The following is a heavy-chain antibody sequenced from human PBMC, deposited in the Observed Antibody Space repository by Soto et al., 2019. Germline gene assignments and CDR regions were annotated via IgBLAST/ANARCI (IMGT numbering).Heavy chain of an antibody. Sequence: ASVKVSCKASGYTFTSYGISWVRQAPGQGLEWMGWISAYNGNTNYAQKLQGRVTMTTDTSTSTAYMELRSLRPDDTAVYYCARDRSSYDWFDPWGQGTLVTVSS. CDR2: ISAYNGNT. D-gene: IGHD6-6*01. CDR1: GYTFTSYG. V-gene: IGHV1-18*04. CDR3: ARDRSSYDWFDP. J-gene: IGHJ5*02.